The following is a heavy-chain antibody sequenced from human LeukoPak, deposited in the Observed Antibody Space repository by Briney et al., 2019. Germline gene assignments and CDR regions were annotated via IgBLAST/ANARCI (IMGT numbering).Heavy chain of an antibody. V-gene: IGHV3-73*01. CDR2: IRSKANSYAT. CDR3: TRQGLWYDSSGYYVDYVDY. CDR1: GFTFSGSA. J-gene: IGHJ4*02. D-gene: IGHD3-22*01. Sequence: GGSLRLSCAASGFTFSGSAMHWVRQASGKGLEWVGRIRSKANSYATAYAASVKGRFTISRDDSKNTAYLQMNSLKTEDTAVYYCTRQGLWYDSSGYYVDYVDYWGQGTLVTVSS.